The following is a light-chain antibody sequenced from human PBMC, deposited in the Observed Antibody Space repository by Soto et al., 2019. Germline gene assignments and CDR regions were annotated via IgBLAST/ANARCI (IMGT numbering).Light chain of an antibody. CDR1: SRDVGGYNY. V-gene: IGLV2-14*03. Sequence: QSVLTQPASVSGSPGQSITISCTGTSRDVGGYNYVSWYQQHPGKAPKVMIYDVSHRPSGVSNRFSGSKSGNTASLTISGLQPEDEADYYCSSHTTSSTLYYVFGTGTKLTVL. J-gene: IGLJ1*01. CDR3: SSHTTSSTLYYV. CDR2: DVS.